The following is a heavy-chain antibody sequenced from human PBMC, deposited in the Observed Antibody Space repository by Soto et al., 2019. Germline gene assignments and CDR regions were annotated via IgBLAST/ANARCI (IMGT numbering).Heavy chain of an antibody. D-gene: IGHD3-10*01. CDR2: INHSGST. CDR1: GGSFSGYY. V-gene: IGHV4-34*01. J-gene: IGHJ5*02. CDR3: ARGHSRLGELLPLPHWFDP. Sequence: SETLSLTCAVYGGSFSGYYWSWILQPPGKGLEWIWEINHSGSTNYNPSLKSRVTISVDTSKNPFSLKLSSVTAADTAVYYCARGHSRLGELLPLPHWFDPWGQGTRVTVSS.